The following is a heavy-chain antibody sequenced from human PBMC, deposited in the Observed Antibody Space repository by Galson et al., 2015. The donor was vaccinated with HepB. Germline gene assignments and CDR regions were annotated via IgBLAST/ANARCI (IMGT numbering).Heavy chain of an antibody. CDR2: IFIGGDT. D-gene: IGHD4-17*01. CDR1: GFIVSSNY. V-gene: IGHV3-66*02. CDR3: ARDPAVTTDYAMDV. J-gene: IGHJ6*02. Sequence: SLRLSCAASGFIVSSNYMSWVRQAPGKGLEWVSFIFIGGDTYYADSVKGRFTISTDHSKNTVYLQMNSLRAEDTAVYYCARDPAVTTDYAMDVWGQGTTVTVSS.